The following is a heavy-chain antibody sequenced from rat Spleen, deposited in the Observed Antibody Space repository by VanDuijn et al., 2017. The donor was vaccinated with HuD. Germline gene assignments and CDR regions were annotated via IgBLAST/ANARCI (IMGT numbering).Heavy chain of an antibody. CDR1: GLSLTSNS. J-gene: IGHJ1*01. V-gene: IGHV2-47*01. D-gene: IGHD1-9*01. CDR3: ARSYGYTYYFDY. Sequence: QVQLKESGPGLVQPSQTLSLTCTVSGLSLTSNSVSWIRQPPGKGLEWMGIIWTDGSTAYNSLLKSRLSISRDTSKSQVFLKMNSLQTEDTATYYCARSYGYTYYFDYWGPGTMVTVSS. CDR2: IWTDGST.